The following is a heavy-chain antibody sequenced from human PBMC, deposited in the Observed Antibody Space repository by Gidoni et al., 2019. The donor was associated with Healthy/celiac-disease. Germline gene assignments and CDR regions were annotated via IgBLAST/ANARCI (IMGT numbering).Heavy chain of an antibody. CDR1: GGSFSGYY. CDR2: INHSGST. D-gene: IGHD3-10*01. CDR3: ARGRIPYYYGSGSSNYFDY. Sequence: QVQLQQWGAGLLQPSETLSLTSAVYGGSFSGYYWSWTRQPPGKGLEWIGEINHSGSTNYNPSLKSRVTISVDTSKNQFSLKLSSVTAADTAVYYCARGRIPYYYGSGSSNYFDYWGQGTLVTVSS. J-gene: IGHJ4*02. V-gene: IGHV4-34*01.